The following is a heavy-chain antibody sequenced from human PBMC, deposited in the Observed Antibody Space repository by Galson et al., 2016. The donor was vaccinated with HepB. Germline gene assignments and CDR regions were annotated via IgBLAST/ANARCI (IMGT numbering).Heavy chain of an antibody. CDR2: IDHSGNT. CDR1: GASVTTDTHYWSSIHS. J-gene: IGHJ3*01. V-gene: IGHV4-61*03. CDR3: AGDYDGNPGEAFGV. D-gene: IGHD4-23*01. Sequence: SETLFLTCTVSGASVTTDTHYWSSIHSWSWIRQPPGKPLEWLGDIDHSGNTKYNPSLKSRLTLSIDTSKNHLSLKLNSVTAAGTAVYFCAGDYDGNPGEAFGVWGQGTMVTVSA.